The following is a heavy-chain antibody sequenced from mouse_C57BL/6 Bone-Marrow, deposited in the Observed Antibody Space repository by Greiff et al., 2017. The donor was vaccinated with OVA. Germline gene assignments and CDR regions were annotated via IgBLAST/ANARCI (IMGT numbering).Heavy chain of an antibody. V-gene: IGHV1-81*01. CDR3: ASDNYYYGSCPFAY. J-gene: IGHJ3*01. CDR1: GYTFTSYG. D-gene: IGHD1-1*01. Sequence: QVQLQESGPELARPGASVKLSCKASGYTFTSYGISWVKQRTGQGLEWIGEIYPRSGNTYYNEKFKGKATLTADKSSSTAYMELRSLTSEDSAVYIWASDNYYYGSCPFAYWGRGTLVTVSA. CDR2: IYPRSGNT.